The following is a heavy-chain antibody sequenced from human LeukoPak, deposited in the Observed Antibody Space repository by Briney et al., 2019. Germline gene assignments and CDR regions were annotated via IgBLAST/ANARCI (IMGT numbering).Heavy chain of an antibody. V-gene: IGHV3-23*01. CDR3: AKYGGDTGYSSSWPN. D-gene: IGHD6-13*01. CDR1: GFTFSSYG. J-gene: IGHJ4*02. CDR2: ISGSGGST. Sequence: GRSLRLSCAASGFTFSSYGMHWVRQAPGKGLEWVSAISGSGGSTYCADSVKGRFTISRDNSKNTLYLQMNSLRAEDTAVYYCAKYGGDTGYSSSWPNWGQGTLVTVSS.